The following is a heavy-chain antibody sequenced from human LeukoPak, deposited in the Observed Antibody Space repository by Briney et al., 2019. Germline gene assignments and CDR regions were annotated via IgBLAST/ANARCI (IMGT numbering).Heavy chain of an antibody. J-gene: IGHJ1*01. Sequence: GSLRLSCAASGFTFSDYYMSWIRQPPGKGLEWIGYIYYTGSTNYNPSLKSRVTISVDTSKNQFSLKLSSVTAADTAVYYCARGMYYYDSSGYYYDPSEYFQHWGQGTLVTVSS. CDR1: GFTFSDYY. CDR3: ARGMYYYDSSGYYYDPSEYFQH. V-gene: IGHV4-59*01. D-gene: IGHD3-22*01. CDR2: IYYTGST.